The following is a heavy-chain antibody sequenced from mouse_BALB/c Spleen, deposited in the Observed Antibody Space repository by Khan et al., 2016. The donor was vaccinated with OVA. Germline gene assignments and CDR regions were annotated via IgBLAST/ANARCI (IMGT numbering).Heavy chain of an antibody. CDR1: GYTFTTYT. D-gene: IGHD2-14*01. J-gene: IGHJ3*01. Sequence: QVQLQQSGAELARPGASVKMPCKASGYTFTTYTMHWVKQRPGQGLEWIGYINPSNGYTNYNQKFKDKSTLTADKSSSTAYLQLSSLTSDYSAVYYCAREGAYYRSDGCFSYWGQGTLVTVSA. CDR3: AREGAYYRSDGCFSY. V-gene: IGHV1-4*01. CDR2: INPSNGYT.